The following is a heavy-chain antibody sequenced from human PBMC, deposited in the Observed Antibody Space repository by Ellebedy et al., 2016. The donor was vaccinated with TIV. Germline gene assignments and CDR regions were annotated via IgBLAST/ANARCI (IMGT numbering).Heavy chain of an antibody. D-gene: IGHD4-17*01. CDR2: IKSKTDGGTT. J-gene: IGHJ4*02. CDR1: SFTFSNAW. Sequence: PGGSLRLSCAASSFTFSNAWMHWVRQATEKGLEWVGHIKSKTDGGTTDYAAPVKGRFTISRDDSKNTLYLQMNSLKIEETAVYYCTPGAETTFLVWGQGTLVTVSS. CDR3: TPGAETTFLV. V-gene: IGHV3-15*07.